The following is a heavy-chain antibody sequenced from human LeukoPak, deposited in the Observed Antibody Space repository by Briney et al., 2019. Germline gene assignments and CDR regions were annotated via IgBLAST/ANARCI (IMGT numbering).Heavy chain of an antibody. Sequence: GGSLRLSCAASGFTFSDYYMSWIRQAPGKGLEWVGFIRSKAYGGTTEYAASVKGRFTISRDDSKSIAYLQMNSLKTEDTAVYYCTRKIYDFWSGYYFDYWGQGTLVTVSS. CDR3: TRKIYDFWSGYYFDY. V-gene: IGHV3-49*03. D-gene: IGHD3-3*01. CDR1: GFTFSDYY. CDR2: IRSKAYGGTT. J-gene: IGHJ4*02.